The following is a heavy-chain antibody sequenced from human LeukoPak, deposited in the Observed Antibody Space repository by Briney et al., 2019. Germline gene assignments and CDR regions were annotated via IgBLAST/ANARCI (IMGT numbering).Heavy chain of an antibody. V-gene: IGHV4-39*01. D-gene: IGHD6-6*01. CDR1: GGSISSSSYY. CDR3: ARGGKYSSSAFDY. J-gene: IGHJ4*02. Sequence: SETLSLTCTVSGGSISSSSYYWGWIRQPPGKGLEWIGSIYYSGSTYYNPSLKSRVTISVDTSKNQFSLKLSSVTAADTAVYYCARGGKYSSSAFDYWGQGTLVTVSS. CDR2: IYYSGST.